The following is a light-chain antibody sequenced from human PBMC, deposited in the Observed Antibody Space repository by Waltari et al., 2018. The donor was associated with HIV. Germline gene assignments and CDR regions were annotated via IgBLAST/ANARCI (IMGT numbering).Light chain of an antibody. CDR1: QSISSW. CDR3: QQYNTYSWT. J-gene: IGKJ1*01. Sequence: DIQMTQSPSTLSASVGDRVTITCRASQSISSWLAWYQQKPGKVPKLLIYKASTLQSGVPSRFSGSGSGTEFTLSISSLQPDDFATYYCQQYNTYSWTFGQGP. CDR2: KAS. V-gene: IGKV1-5*03.